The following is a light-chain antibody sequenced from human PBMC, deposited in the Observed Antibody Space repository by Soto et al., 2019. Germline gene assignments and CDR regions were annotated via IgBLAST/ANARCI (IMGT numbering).Light chain of an antibody. J-gene: IGLJ2*01. CDR2: DVS. CDR1: SSDVGGYNY. Sequence: QSALTQPASVSGSPGQSITISCTGTSSDVGGYNYVSWYQQHPGKAPTLMIYDVSNRPSGVSNRFSGSKSGNTASLTISGLQAEDEADYYCSSYTRSSTLVVFGGGTKLTVL. CDR3: SSYTRSSTLVV. V-gene: IGLV2-14*01.